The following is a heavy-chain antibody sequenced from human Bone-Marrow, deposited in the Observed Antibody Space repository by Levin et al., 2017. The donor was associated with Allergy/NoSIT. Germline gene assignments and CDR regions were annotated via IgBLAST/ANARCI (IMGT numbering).Heavy chain of an antibody. Sequence: GGSLRLSCAASGFTFRNYWMSWVRHVPGKGLEFVANMNQGGSVKNYVDSVKGRFTISRDNAQNSVFLQMNSLRAEDTAVYYCARDPIHSAFDVWGQGTVVTVSS. D-gene: IGHD3-3*01. CDR3: ARDPIHSAFDV. CDR1: GFTFRNYW. CDR2: MNQGGSVK. J-gene: IGHJ3*01. V-gene: IGHV3-7*01.